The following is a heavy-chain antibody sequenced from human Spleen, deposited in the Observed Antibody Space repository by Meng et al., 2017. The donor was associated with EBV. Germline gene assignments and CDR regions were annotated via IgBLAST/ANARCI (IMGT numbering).Heavy chain of an antibody. V-gene: IGHV4-30-4*01. J-gene: IGHJ4*02. CDR3: ARSMNLYYYDNSGSLVDY. CDR2: IFDSGTT. D-gene: IGHD3-22*01. Sequence: QVQRHGSCPSHVKPSQTLSLTCGVYGASISSVGYYWSWIRQPPGNGLEWIGYIFDSGTTYYNPSLKSRLTISVDTSKNQFSLKLSSVTAADTAMYYCARSMNLYYYDNSGSLVDYWGQGTLVTVSS. CDR1: GASISSVGYY.